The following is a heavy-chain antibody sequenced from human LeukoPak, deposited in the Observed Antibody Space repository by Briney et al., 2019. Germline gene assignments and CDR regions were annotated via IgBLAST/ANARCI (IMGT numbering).Heavy chain of an antibody. D-gene: IGHD6-6*01. Sequence: GGSLRLSCAASGFTFSPYGMNWVRQAPGKGLEWVAVISHDGSLNYYADSVTGRFTISRDNPRNMLYLQMNSLRADDTAVCYCVKEGTPYVSSYFDYWGQGTLVTVSS. CDR1: GFTFSPYG. CDR2: ISHDGSLN. V-gene: IGHV3-30*18. CDR3: VKEGTPYVSSYFDY. J-gene: IGHJ4*02.